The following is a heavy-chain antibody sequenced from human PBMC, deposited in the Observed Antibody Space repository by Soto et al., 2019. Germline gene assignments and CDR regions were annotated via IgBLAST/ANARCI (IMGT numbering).Heavy chain of an antibody. D-gene: IGHD1-7*01. J-gene: IGHJ4*02. V-gene: IGHV6-1*01. Sequence: PSQTLSLTCAISGDSVSSNSAAWNWIRQSPSRGLEWLGRTYYRSKWYNDYAVSVKSRITINPDTSKNQFSLQLNSVTPEDTAVYYCARYPNNWNYESYYFDDWGQGTPVTVSS. CDR1: GDSVSSNSAA. CDR2: TYYRSKWYN. CDR3: ARYPNNWNYESYYFDD.